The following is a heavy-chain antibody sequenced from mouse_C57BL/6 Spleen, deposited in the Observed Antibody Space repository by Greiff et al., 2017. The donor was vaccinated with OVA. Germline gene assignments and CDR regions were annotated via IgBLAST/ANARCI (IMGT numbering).Heavy chain of an antibody. Sequence: EVKVEESGGGLVQPGGSMKLSCAASGFTFSDAWMDWVRPSPEKGLEWVADIRNKANNHATSYAESVKWRFTISRDDPKSSVYLQMNSLRAEDTGIYYSTRLPIYAMDYWGQGTSVTVSS. CDR3: TRLPIYAMDY. J-gene: IGHJ4*01. D-gene: IGHD6-5*01. CDR1: GFTFSDAW. V-gene: IGHV6-6*01. CDR2: IRNKANNHAT.